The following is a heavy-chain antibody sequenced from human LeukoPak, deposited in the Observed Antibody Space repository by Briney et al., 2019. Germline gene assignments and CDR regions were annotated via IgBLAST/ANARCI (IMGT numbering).Heavy chain of an antibody. D-gene: IGHD3-3*01. Sequence: GGSLRLSCAASGFTFNSYVMSWVRQAPGKGLEWVSTISHSGGSTYYADSVKGRFTISRDNSKNTLHLQMNSLRVEDTAVYYCAKWGPGYDFWSGVPHWGQGTLVTVSS. CDR3: AKWGPGYDFWSGVPH. J-gene: IGHJ4*02. V-gene: IGHV3-23*01. CDR1: GFTFNSYV. CDR2: ISHSGGST.